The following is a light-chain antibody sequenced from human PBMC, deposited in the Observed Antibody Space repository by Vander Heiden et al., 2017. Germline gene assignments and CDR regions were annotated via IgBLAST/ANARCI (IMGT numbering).Light chain of an antibody. J-gene: IGKJ4*01. Sequence: DIQMTQSPSSLSASVGDRVTITCRASQSIRHYLNWYQQKPGKAPNLLIYAASSLQSGVPSRFSGSGSGTDFTLTISSLQPEDFATYYCQQSYSSVTFGGGTKVEIK. CDR2: AAS. CDR1: QSIRHY. CDR3: QQSYSSVT. V-gene: IGKV1-39*01.